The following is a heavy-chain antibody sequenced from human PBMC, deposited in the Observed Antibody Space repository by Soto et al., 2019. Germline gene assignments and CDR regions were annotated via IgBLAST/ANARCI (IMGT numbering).Heavy chain of an antibody. CDR1: GFTFSSYG. V-gene: IGHV3-33*01. CDR3: ARDRAASDYYYGMDV. J-gene: IGHJ6*02. Sequence: QVQLVESGGGVVQPGRSLRLSCAASGFTFSSYGMHWVRQAPGKGLEWVAVIWYDGSNKYYADSVKGRFTIARDNSKNTLYLKMNSLRAEDTAVYYCARDRAASDYYYGMDVWGQGTTVTVSS. CDR2: IWYDGSNK. D-gene: IGHD2-15*01.